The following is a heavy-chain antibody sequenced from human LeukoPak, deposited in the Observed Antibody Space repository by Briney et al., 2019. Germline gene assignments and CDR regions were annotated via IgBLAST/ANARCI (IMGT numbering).Heavy chain of an antibody. D-gene: IGHD2-2*01. J-gene: IGHJ5*02. CDR2: INRSGST. CDR1: GGSFSGYY. V-gene: IGHV4-34*01. CDR3: ASRTALPAANNWFDP. Sequence: SETLSLTCAVYGGSFSGYYWSWIRQPPGKGLEWIGEINRSGSTNYNPSLKSRVTISVDTSKNQFSLKLSSVTAADTAVYYCASRTALPAANNWFDPWGQGTLVTVSS.